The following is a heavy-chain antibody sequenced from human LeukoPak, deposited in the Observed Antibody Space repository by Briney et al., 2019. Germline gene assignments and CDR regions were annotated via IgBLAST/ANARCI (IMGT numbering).Heavy chain of an antibody. V-gene: IGHV3-7*01. D-gene: IGHD3-10*01. CDR1: GFTFSGYW. J-gene: IGHJ5*02. CDR2: IKQDGSEK. CDR3: ARARRSGGITLVRGVKDRGWFDP. Sequence: QPGGSLRLSCAASGFTFSGYWMTWVRQAPGKGLGWVANIKQDGSEKYYVDSVKGRFTISRDNAKNSLYLQMNSLRAEDTAVYYCARARRSGGITLVRGVKDRGWFDPWGQGTLVTVSS.